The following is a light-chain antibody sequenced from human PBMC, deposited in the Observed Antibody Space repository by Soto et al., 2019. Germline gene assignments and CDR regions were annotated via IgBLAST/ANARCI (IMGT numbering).Light chain of an antibody. CDR3: QQTYTIPWT. Sequence: DIQMTQSPSSVSASVGDRVTITCQTSQSFSNYLAWYQHRPGKAPKLLIYSATVLQSGVPSRFSGSGSGTAFTLTIGRLQPEDSATYYCQQTYTIPWTFGQGTRVEIK. J-gene: IGKJ1*01. V-gene: IGKV1-39*01. CDR1: QSFSNY. CDR2: SAT.